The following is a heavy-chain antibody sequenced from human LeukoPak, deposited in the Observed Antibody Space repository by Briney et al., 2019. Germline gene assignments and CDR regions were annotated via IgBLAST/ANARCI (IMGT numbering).Heavy chain of an antibody. Sequence: PGGSLRLSCAASRFTFSAYAMHWVRLAPGKGLQYVLGISGNGGRTHYANSVKGRFTISRDNSKNTLSLQMGSLRAEDMAVYYCARDGVIDNGDYGYYFDYWGQGTLVTVSS. D-gene: IGHD4-17*01. J-gene: IGHJ4*02. CDR2: ISGNGGRT. CDR1: RFTFSAYA. V-gene: IGHV3-64*01. CDR3: ARDGVIDNGDYGYYFDY.